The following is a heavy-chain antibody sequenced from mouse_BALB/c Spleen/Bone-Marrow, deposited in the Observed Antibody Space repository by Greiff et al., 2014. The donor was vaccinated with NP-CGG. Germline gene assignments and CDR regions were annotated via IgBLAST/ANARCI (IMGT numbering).Heavy chain of an antibody. Sequence: VQLQQSGAELAKPGASVKMSCKASGYTFTSYWMHWVKQRLGQGLEWIGYINPSTGYTEYNQKFKDKATLTADKSSSTAYMQLSSLTSEDSAVYFCARGRFAYWGQGTLVTVSA. CDR3: ARGRFAY. V-gene: IGHV1-7*01. CDR2: INPSTGYT. J-gene: IGHJ3*01. CDR1: GYTFTSYW.